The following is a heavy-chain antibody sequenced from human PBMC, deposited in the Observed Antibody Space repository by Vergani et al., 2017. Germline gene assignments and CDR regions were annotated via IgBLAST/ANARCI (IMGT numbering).Heavy chain of an antibody. J-gene: IGHJ4*02. Sequence: EVQLVESGGGLVQPGRSLRLSCTVSGIIFGNYAMTWVRQAPGKGLEWVGFIRSKSYGETTQYAASVKGRFTISRDDSNSIAYLQMSSLKTVDTAVYYCTGVLWDDILTNYNSVGGYWGQGTLVTVSS. CDR1: GIIFGNYA. D-gene: IGHD3-9*01. CDR3: TGVLWDDILTNYNSVGGY. V-gene: IGHV3-49*04. CDR2: IRSKSYGETT.